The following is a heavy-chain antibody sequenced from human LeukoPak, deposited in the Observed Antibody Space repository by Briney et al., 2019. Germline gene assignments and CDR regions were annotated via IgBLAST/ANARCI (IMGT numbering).Heavy chain of an antibody. J-gene: IGHJ4*02. CDR1: SGSISRYY. V-gene: IGHV4-4*07. CDR3: ARETSLAGFASGLGFNY. CDR2: IFNSGST. Sequence: SETLSLTCTVSSGSISRYYWSWIRQPAGKGLEWIGRIFNSGSTNYNPSLKSRVTMSIDTSKNHFSLKLTSVTAADTATYYCARETSLAGFASGLGFNYWGQGILVSVSS. D-gene: IGHD6-19*01.